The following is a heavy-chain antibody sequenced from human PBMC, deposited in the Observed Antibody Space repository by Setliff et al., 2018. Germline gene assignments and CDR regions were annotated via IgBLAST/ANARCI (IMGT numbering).Heavy chain of an antibody. CDR2: IIGSGIST. J-gene: IGHJ4*01. CDR3: AKSPHDFWSGRVFFDY. D-gene: IGHD3-3*01. Sequence: GESLKISCAASGFSFSSYAMSWVRQAPGKGLEWVSTIIGSGISTYYADSVQGRVTISRDNHKNTLHLQMNSLRVEDTAIYYCAKSPHDFWSGRVFFDYWGQGMLVTVS. CDR1: GFSFSSYA. V-gene: IGHV3-23*01.